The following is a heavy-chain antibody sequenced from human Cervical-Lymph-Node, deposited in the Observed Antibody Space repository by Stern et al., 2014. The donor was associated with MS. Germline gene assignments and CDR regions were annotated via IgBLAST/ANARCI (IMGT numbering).Heavy chain of an antibody. CDR2: ITTVGST. CDR1: GFTVSRDY. CDR3: ARDTSSPERSDW. J-gene: IGHJ4*02. V-gene: IGHV3-53*01. D-gene: IGHD1-1*01. Sequence: EVPLVESGGGVIQPGGSLRLSCTASGFTVSRDYMTWVRQAPGKGLEWVSLITTVGSTFYTDSVKGRFTISRDDSKNTVYLHMTSLRAEDTAMYYCARDTSSPERSDWWGQGTLVTVSS.